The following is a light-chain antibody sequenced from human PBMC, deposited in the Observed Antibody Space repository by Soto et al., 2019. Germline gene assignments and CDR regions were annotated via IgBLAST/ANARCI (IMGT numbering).Light chain of an antibody. CDR3: QQRSNWPRT. Sequence: EIVLTQSPATLSLWPGERATLSCMASQSVSSYLAWYQQKPGQAPRLLIYDVSNRATGIPARFSGSGSGTDFTLTISSLEPEDFAVYYCQQRSNWPRTFGQGTKVDIK. J-gene: IGKJ1*01. CDR1: QSVSSY. CDR2: DVS. V-gene: IGKV3-11*01.